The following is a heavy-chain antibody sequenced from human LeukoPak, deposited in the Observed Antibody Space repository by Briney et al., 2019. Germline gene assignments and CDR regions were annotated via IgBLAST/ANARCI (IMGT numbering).Heavy chain of an antibody. D-gene: IGHD3-3*01. Sequence: KASETLSLTCTVSGGSISSSSYYWGWIRQPPGKGLEWIGSIYYSGSTYSNPSLKSRVTISVDTSKNQFSLKLSSVTAADTAVYYCANHDYDFWSGYYFDYWGQGTLVTVSS. CDR1: GGSISSSSYY. J-gene: IGHJ4*02. V-gene: IGHV4-39*01. CDR3: ANHDYDFWSGYYFDY. CDR2: IYYSGST.